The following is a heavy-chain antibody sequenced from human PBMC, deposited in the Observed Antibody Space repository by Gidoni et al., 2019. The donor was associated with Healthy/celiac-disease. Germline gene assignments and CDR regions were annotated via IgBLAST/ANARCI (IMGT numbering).Heavy chain of an antibody. CDR2: MNPNGGNT. Sequence: QVQLVQSGAEVKKPGASVKVSCKASGDTFTSYDINWVRQATGQGLEWMGWMNPNGGNTGYAQKFQGRVTMTRNTSIRTAYMELSSLRSEDTAVYYCARAHCGCDCYFDAFDIWGQGTMVTVSS. J-gene: IGHJ3*02. CDR3: ARAHCGCDCYFDAFDI. CDR1: GDTFTSYD. D-gene: IGHD2-21*02. V-gene: IGHV1-8*01.